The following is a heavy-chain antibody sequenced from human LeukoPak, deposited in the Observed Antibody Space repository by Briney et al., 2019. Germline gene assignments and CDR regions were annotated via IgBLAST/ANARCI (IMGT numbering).Heavy chain of an antibody. D-gene: IGHD3-10*01. CDR1: GYSFTSHW. CDR2: IYPGDSNT. J-gene: IGHJ5*02. Sequence: GESLKISCKGSGYSFTSHWIAWVRQMPGKGLEWMGIIYPGDSNTRYSPSFQGQVTISADKTITTAYLQWSSLKASDIAMYYCARDSYYGSGSYYSSGWFDPWGQGTLVTVSS. CDR3: ARDSYYGSGSYYSSGWFDP. V-gene: IGHV5-51*01.